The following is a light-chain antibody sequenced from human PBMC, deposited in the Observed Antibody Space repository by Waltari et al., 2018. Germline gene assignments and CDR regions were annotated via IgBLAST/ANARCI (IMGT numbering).Light chain of an antibody. CDR1: TTYVGAYNF. CDR3: CSYSSSSTLVV. V-gene: IGLV2-14*01. CDR2: EVN. J-gene: IGLJ3*02. Sequence: QSALTQPASASGSTGQSITLSCTGTTTYVGAYNFVSRYQQHPGQVPKLLIYEVNNRPSGVSEPCSGSRYGTPASLAIFGLLAVDASDYSCCSYSSSSTLVVFGGGTKVTVL.